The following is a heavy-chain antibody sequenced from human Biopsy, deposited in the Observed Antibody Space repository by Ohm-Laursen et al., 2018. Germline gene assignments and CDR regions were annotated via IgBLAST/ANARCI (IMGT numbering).Heavy chain of an antibody. D-gene: IGHD3-22*01. J-gene: IGHJ6*02. CDR3: VRGVDYYDPYHYYALDV. CDR2: INHSGRT. Sequence: GTLSLTCGVYGESFNGYYWSWIRQTPGKGLEWIGEINHSGRTNYNPSLKSRVTISVDTSKNQFSLKVRSVTAADTAVYYCVRGVDYYDPYHYYALDVWGQGTTVTVSS. V-gene: IGHV4-34*01. CDR1: GESFNGYY.